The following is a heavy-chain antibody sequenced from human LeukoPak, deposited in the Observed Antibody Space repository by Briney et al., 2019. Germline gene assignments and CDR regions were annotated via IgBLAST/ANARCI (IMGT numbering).Heavy chain of an antibody. Sequence: SETLSLTCAVYGGSFSGYYWSWIRQPPGKGLEWIGEINHSGSTNYNPSLKSRVTISVDTSKNQFSLKLSSVTAADTAVYYRARGLLDYWGQGTLVTVSS. CDR2: INHSGST. V-gene: IGHV4-34*01. CDR3: ARGLLDY. J-gene: IGHJ4*02. CDR1: GGSFSGYY.